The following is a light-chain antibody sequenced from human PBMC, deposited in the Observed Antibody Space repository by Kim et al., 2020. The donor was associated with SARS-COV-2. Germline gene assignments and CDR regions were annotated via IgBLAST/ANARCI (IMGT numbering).Light chain of an antibody. Sequence: SSELTQDPAVSVALGQTVRITCQGNSLISHYASWYQQKPGGAPVLVLYGKSDRPSGIPDRFSGSKSGDTASLTISGAQAEDEADYYCHSRGSSGDHMVIGGGTKVTVL. CDR1: SLISHY. V-gene: IGLV3-19*01. CDR3: HSRGSSGDHMV. J-gene: IGLJ3*02. CDR2: GKS.